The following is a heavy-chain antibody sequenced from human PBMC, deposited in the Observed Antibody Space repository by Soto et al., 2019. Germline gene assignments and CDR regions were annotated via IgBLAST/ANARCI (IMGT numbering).Heavy chain of an antibody. Sequence: SETLSLTCTVSGGSFITYFWSWIRQPPGKGLEWIGEINHSGESNYDPSLKGRVTMSLDTSTNQMSLKMTSLTAADTAVYYCARGGRYCSGTSCYAFDPWGQGTLVTVSS. J-gene: IGHJ5*02. CDR3: ARGGRYCSGTSCYAFDP. D-gene: IGHD2-2*01. CDR1: GGSFITYF. V-gene: IGHV4-34*01. CDR2: INHSGES.